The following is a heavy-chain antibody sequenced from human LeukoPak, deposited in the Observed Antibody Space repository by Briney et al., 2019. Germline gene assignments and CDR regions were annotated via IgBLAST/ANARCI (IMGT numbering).Heavy chain of an antibody. Sequence: PSETLSLTCTVSGGSISSSSYYWGWIRQPPGKGLEWIGSIYYSGSTYYNPSLKSRVTISVDTSKNQFSLKLSSVTAADTAVYYCARRETTDAFDIWGQGTMVTVSS. J-gene: IGHJ3*02. CDR3: ARRETTDAFDI. V-gene: IGHV4-39*07. CDR2: IYYSGST. D-gene: IGHD1-1*01. CDR1: GGSISSSSYY.